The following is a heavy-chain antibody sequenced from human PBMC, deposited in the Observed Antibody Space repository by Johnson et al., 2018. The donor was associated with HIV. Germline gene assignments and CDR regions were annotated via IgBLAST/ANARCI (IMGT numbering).Heavy chain of an antibody. D-gene: IGHD1-26*01. CDR3: ARERDSGSYGDAFDI. CDR1: GFTFDDYG. V-gene: IGHV3-23*04. Sequence: VQLVESGGGVVRPGGSLRLSCAASGFTFDDYGMSWVRQAPGKGLEWVSTNSASVTWTYYADSVKGRFTISRDNSKNTLYLEMNSLRAEDTAVYYCARERDSGSYGDAFDIWGQGTMVTVSS. CDR2: NSASVTWT. J-gene: IGHJ3*02.